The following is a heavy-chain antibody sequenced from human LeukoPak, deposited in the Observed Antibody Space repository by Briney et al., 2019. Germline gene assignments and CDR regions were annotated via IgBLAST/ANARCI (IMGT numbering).Heavy chain of an antibody. V-gene: IGHV3-48*01. CDR2: ISSSSSTI. Sequence: GGSLRLSCAASGFTFSSYSMNWVRQAPGKGLEWVSYISSSSSTIYYADSVKGRFTISRDNAKNSPYLQMNSLRAEDTAVYYCARDRQPDYWGQGTLVTVSS. CDR1: GFTFSSYS. D-gene: IGHD1-1*01. CDR3: ARDRQPDY. J-gene: IGHJ4*02.